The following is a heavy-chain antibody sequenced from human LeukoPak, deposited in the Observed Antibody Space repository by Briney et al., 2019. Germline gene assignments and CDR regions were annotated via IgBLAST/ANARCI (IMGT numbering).Heavy chain of an antibody. CDR3: ARDYDSSGYYFTLWY. CDR2: INPNSGGT. Sequence: ASVKVSCKASGYTFTSYYMHWVRQAPGQGLEWMGWINPNSGGTNYAQKFQGRVTMTRDTSISTAYMELSRLRSDDTAVYYCARDYDSSGYYFTLWYWGQGTLVTVSS. J-gene: IGHJ4*02. CDR1: GYTFTSYY. D-gene: IGHD3-22*01. V-gene: IGHV1-2*02.